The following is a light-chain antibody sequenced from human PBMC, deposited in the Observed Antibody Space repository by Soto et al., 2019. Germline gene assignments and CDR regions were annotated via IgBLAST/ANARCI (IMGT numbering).Light chain of an antibody. V-gene: IGKV3-15*01. J-gene: IGKJ5*01. Sequence: EIVMTQSPATLSVSPGERATLSCRASQSVSSNLAWYQQNPGQAPRILIYGASTRATGIPARFSGSGFGTEFTLTISSLQFEDFAVYYCQQYNNWPPITFGQGTRLEIK. CDR3: QQYNNWPPIT. CDR1: QSVSSN. CDR2: GAS.